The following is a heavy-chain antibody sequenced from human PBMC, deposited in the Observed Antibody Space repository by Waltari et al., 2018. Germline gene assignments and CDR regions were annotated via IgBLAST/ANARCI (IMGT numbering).Heavy chain of an antibody. V-gene: IGHV3-7*01. D-gene: IGHD6-19*01. Sequence: EVRLVESGGGLVQPGGSLRLPCTASGFGYTSYWMNWVRQAPGKGLEWVANIDQDGSGKNYVDSVKGRFTISRDNAKNSLFLQMNSLRAEDTAVYYCARGTDNSGWHPHQWGQGTLVTVS. CDR3: ARGTDNSGWHPHQ. CDR1: GFGYTSYW. CDR2: IDQDGSGK. J-gene: IGHJ1*01.